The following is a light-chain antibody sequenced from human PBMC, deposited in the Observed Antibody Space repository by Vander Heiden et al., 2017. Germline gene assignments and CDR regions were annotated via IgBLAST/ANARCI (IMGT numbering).Light chain of an antibody. V-gene: IGLV1-51*02. CDR2: ENN. Sequence: QSVLTQPPSVSAAPGQKVTISCSGSSSNIGNSYVSWYQQLPGTAPKLLIYENNKRPSGIPDRFSGSKFGTSATLGITGLQTGDETDYYCGTWDSSLDGGVFGGGTKLT. J-gene: IGLJ3*02. CDR1: SSNIGNSY. CDR3: GTWDSSLDGGV.